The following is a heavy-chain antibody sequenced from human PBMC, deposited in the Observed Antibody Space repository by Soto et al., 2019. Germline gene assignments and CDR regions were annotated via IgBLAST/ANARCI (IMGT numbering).Heavy chain of an antibody. CDR3: ASVPVGLLNPDYYYRMDV. Sequence: SETLSLICAVYGGSFRGYYWRWIRQSTGKGLEWIGEINHSGSHNDTPSLKTPVTISLNTSKNHFSLKLSSVTAADTAVYYCASVPVGLLNPDYYYRMDVWGQGTTVTVSS. J-gene: IGHJ6*02. CDR2: INHSGSH. V-gene: IGHV4-34*01. D-gene: IGHD2-21*01. CDR1: GGSFRGYY.